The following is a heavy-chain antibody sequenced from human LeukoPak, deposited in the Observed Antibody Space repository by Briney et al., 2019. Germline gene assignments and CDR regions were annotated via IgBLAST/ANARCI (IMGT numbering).Heavy chain of an antibody. D-gene: IGHD2-2*02. CDR1: GGSISSGGYY. J-gene: IGHJ5*02. CDR3: ARFIVVVPAAIGWFDP. Sequence: SETLSLTCTVSGGSISSGGYYWGWIRQPPGKGLEWIGSIYYSGSTYYNPSLRSRVTISVDTSKNQFSLKLSPVTAADTAVYYCARFIVVVPAAIGWFDPWGQGTLVTVSS. CDR2: IYYSGST. V-gene: IGHV4-39*01.